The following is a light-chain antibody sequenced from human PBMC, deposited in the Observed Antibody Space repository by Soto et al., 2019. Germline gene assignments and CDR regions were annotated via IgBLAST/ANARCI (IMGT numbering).Light chain of an antibody. J-gene: IGKJ3*01. CDR1: QSVSSSF. Sequence: EIVLTQSPGTLSLSPGERATLSCRASQSVSSSFLAWYQQRPGQAPRLRIFGASYRATGIPDRFSGSGSGTDFTLTISRLEPEDFAVYYCQHYGSSPPEFTFGPGTKVDSK. V-gene: IGKV3-20*01. CDR3: QHYGSSPPEFT. CDR2: GAS.